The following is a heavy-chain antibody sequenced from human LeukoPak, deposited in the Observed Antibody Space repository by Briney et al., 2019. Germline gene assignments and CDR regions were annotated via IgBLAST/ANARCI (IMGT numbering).Heavy chain of an antibody. J-gene: IGHJ4*02. CDR3: ARAVAGTFY. Sequence: SETLSLTCTVSGGSISSYYWSWIRQPPGKGLEWIGYIYYSGSTNYNPSLKSRVTVSVDTSKNQFSLKLSSVTAADTAVYYCARAVAGTFYWGQGTLVTVSS. V-gene: IGHV4-59*01. CDR2: IYYSGST. D-gene: IGHD6-19*01. CDR1: GGSISSYY.